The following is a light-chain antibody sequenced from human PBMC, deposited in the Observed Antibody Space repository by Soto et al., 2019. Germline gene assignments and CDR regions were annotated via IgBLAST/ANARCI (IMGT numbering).Light chain of an antibody. CDR2: GAS. CDR3: QQCNNGPFT. J-gene: IGKJ3*01. CDR1: QSISSN. Sequence: EIVMTQSPATLSVSPGERATLSCRASQSISSNLAWYQQKPGQAPRLLIYGASTRATGIPATFSGSGSGTERTLTIRSLASEDVAVYYCQQCNNGPFTFGAGTKVAIK. V-gene: IGKV3-15*01.